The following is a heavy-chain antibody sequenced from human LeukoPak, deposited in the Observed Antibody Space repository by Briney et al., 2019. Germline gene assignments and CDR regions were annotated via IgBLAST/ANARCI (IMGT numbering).Heavy chain of an antibody. J-gene: IGHJ4*02. CDR2: IKQDGSEK. V-gene: IGHV3-7*01. D-gene: IGHD6-6*01. CDR1: GFTFSSYA. Sequence: GGSLRLSCAASGFTFSSYAMSWVRQAPGKGLEWVANIKQDGSEKYYVDSVKGRFTISRDNAKNSLYLQMNSLRAEDTAVYYCARDDVWGIAARPPFDYWGQGTLVTVSS. CDR3: ARDDVWGIAARPPFDY.